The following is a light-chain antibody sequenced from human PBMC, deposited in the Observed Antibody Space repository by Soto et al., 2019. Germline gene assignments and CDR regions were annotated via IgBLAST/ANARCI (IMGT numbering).Light chain of an antibody. CDR1: QSVSNN. V-gene: IGKV3-15*01. CDR2: DAS. J-gene: IGKJ1*01. CDR3: QQYNNWPPWT. Sequence: ILMTQSPATLSVSPVERATLSCRASQSVSNNLAWYQQKPGQAPILLIYDASTRATGIPARFSGSGSGTEVTLTISGLQSEDFAVYYCQQYNNWPPWTFGQGTKVEIK.